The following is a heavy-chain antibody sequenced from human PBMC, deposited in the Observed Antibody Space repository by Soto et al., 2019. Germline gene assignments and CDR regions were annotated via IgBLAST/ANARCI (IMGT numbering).Heavy chain of an antibody. V-gene: IGHV5-51*01. J-gene: IGHJ3*02. CDR3: ATIRYCSRTSCYTPLDI. D-gene: IGHD2-2*02. CDR2: IYPGDSDT. Sequence: PGESLKISCKGSGYSFTSYWIGWVRQMPGKGLEWMGIIYPGDSDTRYSPSFQGQVTISADKSISTAYLQWSSLKASDTAMYYCATIRYCSRTSCYTPLDIWGQGTMVTVSS. CDR1: GYSFTSYW.